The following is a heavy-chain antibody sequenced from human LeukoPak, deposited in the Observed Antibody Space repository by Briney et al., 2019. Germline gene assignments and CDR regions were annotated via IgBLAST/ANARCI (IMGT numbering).Heavy chain of an antibody. Sequence: ASVKVSCKASGYTFTGYYMHWVRQAPGQGLEWMGWINPNSGGTNYAQKFQGWVTMTRDTSISTAYMELSRLRSDDTAVYYCVRALAAAERYYYGMDVWGQGTTVTVSS. CDR2: INPNSGGT. J-gene: IGHJ6*02. CDR1: GYTFTGYY. D-gene: IGHD6-13*01. V-gene: IGHV1-2*04. CDR3: VRALAAAERYYYGMDV.